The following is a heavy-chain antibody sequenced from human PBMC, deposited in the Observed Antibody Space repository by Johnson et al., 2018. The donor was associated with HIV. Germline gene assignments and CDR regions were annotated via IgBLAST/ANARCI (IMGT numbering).Heavy chain of an antibody. CDR3: ARAYTYGAFDI. V-gene: IGHV3-20*04. CDR1: GFSFDDYG. J-gene: IGHJ3*02. CDR2: INWNGGSI. Sequence: EMQLVESGGGVVRPGGSLRLSCAASGFSFDDYGMTWVRQAPGKGLEWVSGINWNGGSIGYADSGKGRFTISRDNSKNTLYLQMNSLRVDDTAIYYCARAYTYGAFDIWGQGTMVTVSS. D-gene: IGHD5-18*01.